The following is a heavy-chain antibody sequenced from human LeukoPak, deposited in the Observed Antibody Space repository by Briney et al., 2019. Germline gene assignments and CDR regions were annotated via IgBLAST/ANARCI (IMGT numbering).Heavy chain of an antibody. CDR3: ARAHVVVIPIYAFDI. V-gene: IGHV1-2*02. Sequence: ASVKVSCKASGYTFTGYYMHWVRQAPGQGLEWMGWINPNSGGTNYAQKFQGRVTMTRDTSISTAYMELSRLRSDDTAVYYCARAHVVVIPIYAFDIWGQGTMVTVSS. CDR1: GYTFTGYY. D-gene: IGHD2-21*01. CDR2: INPNSGGT. J-gene: IGHJ3*02.